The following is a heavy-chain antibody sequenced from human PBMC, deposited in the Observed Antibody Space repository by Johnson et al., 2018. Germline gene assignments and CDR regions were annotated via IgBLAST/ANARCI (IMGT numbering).Heavy chain of an antibody. V-gene: IGHV3-49*03. D-gene: IGHD3-22*01. CDR3: TRDWRYYDGDYYYYMDV. CDR1: GFTFGDYA. Sequence: VQLVQSGGGLVQPGRSXRLSCTASGFTFGDYAMSWFRQAPGKGLEWVGFIRSKAYGGTTEYAASVKGRFTISRDDSKSIAYLQMNSLKTEDTAVYYRTRDWRYYDGDYYYYMDVWGKGTTVTVSS. J-gene: IGHJ6*03. CDR2: IRSKAYGGTT.